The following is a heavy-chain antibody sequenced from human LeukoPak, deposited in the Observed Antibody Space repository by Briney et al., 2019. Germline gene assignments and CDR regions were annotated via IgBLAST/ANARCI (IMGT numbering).Heavy chain of an antibody. CDR3: ARAADYSNFYFYYGMDV. CDR2: ISSSGSTI. CDR1: GFTFSDYY. D-gene: IGHD4-11*01. J-gene: IGHJ6*02. Sequence: GGSLRLSCAASGFTFSDYYMSWIRQAPGKGLEWVSYISSSGSTIYYADSVKGRFTISRDNAKNSLYLQMNSLRAEDTAVYYCARAADYSNFYFYYGMDVWGQGTTVTVSS. V-gene: IGHV3-11*04.